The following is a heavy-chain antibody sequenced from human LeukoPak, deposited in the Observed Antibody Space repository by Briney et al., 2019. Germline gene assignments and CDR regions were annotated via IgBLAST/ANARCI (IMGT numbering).Heavy chain of an antibody. CDR1: GFTFSNYW. J-gene: IGHJ4*02. CDR2: INTDGSST. D-gene: IGHD6-13*01. CDR3: ARAVVSSSWDSLFDY. V-gene: IGHV3-74*01. Sequence: PGGSLRLSCAASGFTFSNYWMHWVRQAPGKGLVWVSRINTDGSSTTYADSVKGRFTISRDNAKNALYLQMNSLRAEDTAVYYCARAVVSSSWDSLFDYWGQGTLVTVSS.